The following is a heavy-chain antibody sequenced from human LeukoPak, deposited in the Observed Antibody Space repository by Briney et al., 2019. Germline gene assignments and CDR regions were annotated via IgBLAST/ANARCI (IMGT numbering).Heavy chain of an antibody. CDR2: IKRDGSEK. CDR1: GFTFSNYW. CDR3: AREEYTYGHGGFDF. J-gene: IGHJ4*02. Sequence: GGSLRLSCAASGFTFSNYWMSWVRQAPGKGLEWVANIKRDGSEKYYVDSVKGRFTISRDNAESSLYLQLNSLRAEDTAVYYCAREEYTYGHGGFDFWGQGSLVTVSS. V-gene: IGHV3-7*01. D-gene: IGHD5-18*01.